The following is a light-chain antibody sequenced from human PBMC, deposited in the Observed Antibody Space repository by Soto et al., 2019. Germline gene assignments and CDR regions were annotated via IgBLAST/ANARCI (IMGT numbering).Light chain of an antibody. Sequence: HSVLTQPPSASGTPGQRVTISCSGSYSNIGSNSLSWFQQLPGTAPKLLIYNSNQRPSGVPDRFSGSKSGTSASLAISGLQSEDEADYYCATWDDSLNGHVFGTGTKVTVL. V-gene: IGLV1-44*01. CDR3: ATWDDSLNGHV. CDR1: YSNIGSNS. CDR2: NSN. J-gene: IGLJ1*01.